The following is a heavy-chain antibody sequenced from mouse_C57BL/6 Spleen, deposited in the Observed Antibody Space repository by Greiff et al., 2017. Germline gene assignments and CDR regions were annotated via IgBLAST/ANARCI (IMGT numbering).Heavy chain of an antibody. V-gene: IGHV1-64*01. D-gene: IGHD1-1*01. Sequence: QVQLQQPGAELVKPGASVKLSCKASGYTFTSYWMHWVKQRPGQGLEWIGMIHPNSGSTNYNEKFKSKATLTVDKSSSTAYMQLSSLTSEDSAVYYCAILHYYGSSPFDYWGQGTTLTVSS. CDR1: GYTFTSYW. CDR3: AILHYYGSSPFDY. J-gene: IGHJ2*01. CDR2: IHPNSGST.